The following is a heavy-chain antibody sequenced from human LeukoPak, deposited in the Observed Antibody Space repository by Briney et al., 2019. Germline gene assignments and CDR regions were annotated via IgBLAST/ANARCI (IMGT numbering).Heavy chain of an antibody. D-gene: IGHD3-10*01. CDR1: GGSFSGYY. CDR3: ARGLAPLLLWFGEFPRAFDI. CDR2: INHSGST. V-gene: IGHV4-34*01. Sequence: SGTLSLTCAVYGGSFSGYYWSWIRQPPGKGLEWIGEINHSGSTNYNPSLKSRVTISVDTSKNQFSLKLSSVTAADTAVYYCARGLAPLLLWFGEFPRAFDIWGQGTMVTVSS. J-gene: IGHJ3*02.